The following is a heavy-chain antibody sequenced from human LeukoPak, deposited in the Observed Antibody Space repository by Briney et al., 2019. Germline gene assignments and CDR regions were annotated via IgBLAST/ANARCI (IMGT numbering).Heavy chain of an antibody. D-gene: IGHD1-1*01. CDR2: ISSSSSYI. J-gene: IGHJ4*02. V-gene: IGHV3-21*04. CDR3: ASQKNGASDY. Sequence: GGSLRLSCAASGFTFSSYSMNWVRQAPGKGLEWVSSISSSSSYIYYADSVKGRFTVSRDNAKNSLYLQMNSLRAEDTAVYYCASQKNGASDYWGQGTLVTVSS. CDR1: GFTFSSYS.